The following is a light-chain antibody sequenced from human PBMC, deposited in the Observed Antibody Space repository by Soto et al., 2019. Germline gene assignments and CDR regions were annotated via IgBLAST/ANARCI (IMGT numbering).Light chain of an antibody. CDR2: GAS. J-gene: IGKJ1*01. V-gene: IGKV3-20*01. CDR3: QQYGSSPPWT. CDR1: QRVASD. Sequence: VLTQSPGTLSLSPGEGATLSCRASQRVASDLAWYLQKPGQPPRLLIYGASSRATGIPDRFSGSGSGTDFTLTISRLEPEDFAVYYCQQYGSSPPWTFGQGTKVDIK.